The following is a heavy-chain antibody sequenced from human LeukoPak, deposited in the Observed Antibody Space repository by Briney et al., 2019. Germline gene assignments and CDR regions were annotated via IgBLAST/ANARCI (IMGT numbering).Heavy chain of an antibody. V-gene: IGHV3-73*01. Sequence: GSLRLSCTASGFTFSGSTMHWVRQASGKGLEWVGRIRSKANNYATAYATSVKGRFTLSRDDSKNTAYLQMNSLKTEDTAVYYCIRGAASGSYYGFDVWGQGATVTVSS. J-gene: IGHJ6*02. CDR3: IRGAASGSYYGFDV. D-gene: IGHD1-26*01. CDR2: IRSKANNYAT. CDR1: GFTFSGST.